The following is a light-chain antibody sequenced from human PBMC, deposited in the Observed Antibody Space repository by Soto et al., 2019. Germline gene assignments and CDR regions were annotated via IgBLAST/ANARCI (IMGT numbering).Light chain of an antibody. J-gene: IGKJ2*03. V-gene: IGKV3-15*01. CDR3: QQYENWLPYS. Sequence: TQSPATLSVSLGEEVSLSCRASQSVGPNLAWYQQRPGQAPRLLIHWGSTRANGDPARFRGSGRATDFTLTISSLQSEDLAVYCFQQYENWLPYSFGQGTRQEIK. CDR1: QSVGPN. CDR2: WGS.